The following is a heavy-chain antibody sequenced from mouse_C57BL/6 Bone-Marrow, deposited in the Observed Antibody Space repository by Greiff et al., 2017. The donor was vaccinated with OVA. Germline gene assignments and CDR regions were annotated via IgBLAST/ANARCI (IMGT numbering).Heavy chain of an antibody. J-gene: IGHJ3*01. CDR1: GFTFSSYG. D-gene: IGHD2-3*01. V-gene: IGHV5-6*01. CDR3: ARRGRDGYPAWFAY. CDR2: ISSGGSYT. Sequence: EVQLVESGGDFVKPGGSLKLSCAASGFTFSSYGMSWVRQTPDKRLEWVATISSGGSYTYYPDSVKGRFTISRDNAKNTLYLQMSSLKSEDTAMYYCARRGRDGYPAWFAYWGQGTLVTVSA.